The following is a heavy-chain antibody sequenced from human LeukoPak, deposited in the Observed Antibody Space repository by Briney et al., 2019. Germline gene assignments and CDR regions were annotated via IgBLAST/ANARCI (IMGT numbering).Heavy chain of an antibody. D-gene: IGHD5-18*01. CDR2: ISSSGFNI. J-gene: IGHJ4*02. Sequence: GGSLRLSCAASGFTFSSYEMNWVRQAPGKGLGWVSYISSSGFNIYYADSVKGRFTISRDNAKNSLYLQMNSLRAEDTAVYHCARGGGYSYGSFDYWGQGTLVTVSS. V-gene: IGHV3-48*03. CDR1: GFTFSSYE. CDR3: ARGGGYSYGSFDY.